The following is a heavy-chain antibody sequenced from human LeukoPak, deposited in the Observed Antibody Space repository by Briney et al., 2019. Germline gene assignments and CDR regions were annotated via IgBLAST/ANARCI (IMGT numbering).Heavy chain of an antibody. D-gene: IGHD3-10*01. J-gene: IGHJ5*02. CDR1: GGSFSGYY. CDR2: INHSGST. Sequence: PSETLSLTCAVYGGSFSGYYWSWIRQPPGKGLEWIGEINHSGSTNYNPSLKSRVTISVDTSKNQFSLKLSSVTAADTAVYYCARFRRVRGVIIWFDPWGQGTLVTVSS. V-gene: IGHV4-34*01. CDR3: ARFRRVRGVIIWFDP.